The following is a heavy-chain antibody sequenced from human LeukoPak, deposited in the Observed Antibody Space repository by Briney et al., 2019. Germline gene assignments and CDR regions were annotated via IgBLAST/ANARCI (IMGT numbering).Heavy chain of an antibody. D-gene: IGHD6-6*01. CDR1: GGTFSSYA. J-gene: IGHJ6*03. CDR2: IIPIFGTA. CDR3: ASIAARQYYYYYMDV. Sequence: EASVKVSCKASGGTFSSYAISWVRQAPGQGLEWMGGIIPIFGTANYAQKFQGRVTITADKSTSTAYMELSSLRSEDTAVYYCASIAARQYYYYYMDVWGKGTTVTVSS. V-gene: IGHV1-69*06.